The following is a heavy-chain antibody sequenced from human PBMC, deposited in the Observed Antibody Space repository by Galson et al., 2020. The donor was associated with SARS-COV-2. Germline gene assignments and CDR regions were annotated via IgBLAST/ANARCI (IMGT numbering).Heavy chain of an antibody. CDR3: AKDSMVRGVTNNWFDP. Sequence: TGGSLRLSCAASGFIFHDYAMHWVRQAPGKGLEWVSGISWNSDNIAYADSVKGRFTISRDNTKNLLYLQMNSLRPEDTALYYCAKDSMVRGVTNNWFDPWGQGTLVTVSS. V-gene: IGHV3-9*01. J-gene: IGHJ5*02. D-gene: IGHD3-10*01. CDR1: GFIFHDYA. CDR2: ISWNSDNI.